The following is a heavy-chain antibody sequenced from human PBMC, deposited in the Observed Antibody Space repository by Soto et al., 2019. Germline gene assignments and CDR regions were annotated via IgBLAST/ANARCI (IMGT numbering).Heavy chain of an antibody. V-gene: IGHV3-30*18. J-gene: IGHJ5*02. CDR3: AKDLYGSGWYNYFDP. CDR1: GFTFSTYG. CDR2: ISYDGSSE. D-gene: IGHD6-19*01. Sequence: QVQLVESGGGVVQPGRSLRLSCAVSGFTFSTYGMHRVRQAPGKGLEWVTMISYDGSSEYYADSVKGRFTISRDNSKNTLFLQMDSQRPEDTAVYYCAKDLYGSGWYNYFDPWGQGTLVTVSS.